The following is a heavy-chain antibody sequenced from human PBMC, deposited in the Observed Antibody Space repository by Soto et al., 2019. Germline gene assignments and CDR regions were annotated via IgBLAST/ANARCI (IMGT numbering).Heavy chain of an antibody. V-gene: IGHV1-3*01. J-gene: IGHJ4*02. CDR3: ASENNWNYGYYFDY. CDR1: GYSFTTCA. Sequence: ASVKVSCKASGYSFTTCAMHWVRQAPGQGLEWMGWINAANGHTIYSQKFQGRITITRDTSASTAYMELSSLRSEDTAVYYCASENNWNYGYYFDYWAQGTLVTVSS. CDR2: INAANGHT. D-gene: IGHD1-7*01.